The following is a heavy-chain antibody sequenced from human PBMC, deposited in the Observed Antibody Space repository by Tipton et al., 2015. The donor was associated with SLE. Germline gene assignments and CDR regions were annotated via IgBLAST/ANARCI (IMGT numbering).Heavy chain of an antibody. V-gene: IGHV4-61*02. CDR2: IYISGST. CDR3: ARGMLTWRGAIVGVDV. J-gene: IGHJ6*02. CDR1: GGSISSASYY. D-gene: IGHD3-10*02. Sequence: TLSLTCTVSGGSISSASYYWNWIRQPAGKGLEWVGRIYISGSTNYNPSLESRVTISVDTAKNQFSLKLTSVTAADTAVYYCARGMLTWRGAIVGVDVWGQGTTVNVSS.